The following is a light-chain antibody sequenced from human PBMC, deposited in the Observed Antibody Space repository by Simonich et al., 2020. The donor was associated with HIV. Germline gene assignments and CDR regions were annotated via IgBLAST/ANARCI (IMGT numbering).Light chain of an antibody. CDR3: AAWDDSLNGPV. CDR2: RND. Sequence: QSVLTQPPSASGTPGQRVTISCSGSSSNIGSSTVNWYQQLPGAAPKLLIYRNDQRPPGVPDRFSGSKSGTSASLAISGLQSEEEAAYYCAAWDDSLNGPVFGGGTKLTVL. CDR1: SSNIGSST. J-gene: IGLJ3*02. V-gene: IGLV1-44*01.